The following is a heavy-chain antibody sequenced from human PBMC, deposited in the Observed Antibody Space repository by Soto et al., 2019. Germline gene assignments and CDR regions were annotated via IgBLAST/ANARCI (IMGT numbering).Heavy chain of an antibody. CDR2: IKQEGSEK. D-gene: IGHD6-6*01. J-gene: IGHJ4*02. CDR3: ARVGSSSSMDY. CDR1: GFTFRSYW. V-gene: IGHV3-7*03. Sequence: EVQLVESGGCLVQPGGSLRLSCAASGFTFRSYWMSWVLQAPGKGLAWVANIKQEGSEKYYVDSVKGRITISRDNAQNSLYLQMNSLRGEDTDVYYCARVGSSSSMDYWGQGTLVTVSS.